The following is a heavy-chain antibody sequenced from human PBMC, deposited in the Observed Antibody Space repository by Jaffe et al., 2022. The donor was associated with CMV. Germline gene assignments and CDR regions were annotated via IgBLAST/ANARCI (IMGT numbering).Heavy chain of an antibody. D-gene: IGHD3-22*01. Sequence: QLQLQESGPGLVKPSETLSLTCTVSGGSISSSTYYWGWVRQPPGRGLEWIGNIYYSGSTYYNPSLKNRIAMSLDRSMNQFSLRLSSVTAADTAIYYCATIYDSSSYYFSRRPRRPGAYFDFWGQGILVTVSS. CDR2: IYYSGST. CDR3: ATIYDSSSYYFSRRPRRPGAYFDF. J-gene: IGHJ4*02. V-gene: IGHV4-39*01. CDR1: GGSISSSTYY.